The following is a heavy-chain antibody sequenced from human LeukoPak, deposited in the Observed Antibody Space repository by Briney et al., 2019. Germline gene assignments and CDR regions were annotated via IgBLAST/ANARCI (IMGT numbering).Heavy chain of an antibody. Sequence: GASVKVSCKASAYTFTSYDINLVRQATGQGLEWLGWMNPNSGSTGYEQKFQGRVTITRNTSISTAYMELSGLRSEDTAVYYCARGRSTGYPYYFEYWGQGTLVTVSS. CDR3: ARGRSTGYPYYFEY. V-gene: IGHV1-8*03. D-gene: IGHD5-12*01. CDR1: AYTFTSYD. J-gene: IGHJ4*02. CDR2: MNPNSGST.